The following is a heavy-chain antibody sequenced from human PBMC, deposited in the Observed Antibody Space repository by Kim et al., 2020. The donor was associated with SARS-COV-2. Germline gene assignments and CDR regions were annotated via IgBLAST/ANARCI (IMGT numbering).Heavy chain of an antibody. CDR2: ISNTGST. J-gene: IGHJ5*02. Sequence: SETLSLTCTVSGGFISSDYWAWIRQPPGKGLEWIGSISNTGSTNYNPSLEGRVTISLDASKSQIFLSLESLTAADTAVFYCARDLHNTGWSYLDPWGPGIPVTVSS. V-gene: IGHV4-59*01. CDR3: ARDLHNTGWSYLDP. CDR1: GGFISSDY. D-gene: IGHD6-19*01.